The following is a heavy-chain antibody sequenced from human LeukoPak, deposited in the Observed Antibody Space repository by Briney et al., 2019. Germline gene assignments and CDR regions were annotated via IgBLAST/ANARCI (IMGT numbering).Heavy chain of an antibody. D-gene: IGHD3-10*01. CDR1: GFTFSSYG. J-gene: IGHJ3*02. V-gene: IGHV3-23*01. CDR2: ISGSGGST. Sequence: GGSLRLSCAASGFTFSSYGMSWVRQAPGKGLDWVSAISGSGGSTYYADSVKGRFTISRDNSKNTLYLQMNSLRAEDTAVYYCAKVFYGSGSHYDAFDIWGQGTMVTVSS. CDR3: AKVFYGSGSHYDAFDI.